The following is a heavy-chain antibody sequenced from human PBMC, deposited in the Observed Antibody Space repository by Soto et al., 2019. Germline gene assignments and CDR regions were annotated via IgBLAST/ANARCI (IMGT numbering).Heavy chain of an antibody. D-gene: IGHD3-10*01. V-gene: IGHV4-34*01. Sequence: QVQLQQWGAGLLKPSETLSLTCAVYGGSFSGYYWSWIRQPPGKGLEWLGEINHSGSTNYNPSLKCRVTISVDTAKNHFSLKLSSVTAADTAVYYCARYEWFGELLFRNKGRRGWFDPWGQGTLVTVSS. CDR1: GGSFSGYY. CDR3: ARYEWFGELLFRNKGRRGWFDP. J-gene: IGHJ5*02. CDR2: INHSGST.